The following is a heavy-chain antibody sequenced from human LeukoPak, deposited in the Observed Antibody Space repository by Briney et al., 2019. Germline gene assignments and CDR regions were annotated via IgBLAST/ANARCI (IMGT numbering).Heavy chain of an antibody. D-gene: IGHD3-22*01. CDR3: ARAYCYDSTANYFPPDL. Sequence: GSLRLSCAASGFTLSSYWMHWVRQAPGKGLVWVSRINTDGSRTTYAHSVKGRFTISRDNAKNTLYLQMSSLRAEDTAVYYFARAYCYDSTANYFPPDLWGQGTLVTVSS. CDR2: INTDGSRT. CDR1: GFTLSSYW. J-gene: IGHJ4*02. V-gene: IGHV3-74*01.